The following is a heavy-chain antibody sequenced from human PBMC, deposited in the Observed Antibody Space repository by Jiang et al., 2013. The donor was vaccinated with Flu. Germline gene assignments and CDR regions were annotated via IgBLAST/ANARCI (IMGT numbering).Heavy chain of an antibody. D-gene: IGHD2-21*02. CDR3: AAGAYCGDDCYSNFDY. Sequence: GAEVKKPGTSVKVSCKASGFTFTSSAVQWMRQARGQRLEWIGWIVVGSGNTNYAQKFQERVTITRDMSASTAYMELSSLRSEDTAVYYCAAGAYCGDDCYSNFDYWGQGTLVTVSS. CDR1: GFTFTSSA. J-gene: IGHJ4*02. CDR2: IVVGSGNT. V-gene: IGHV1-58*01.